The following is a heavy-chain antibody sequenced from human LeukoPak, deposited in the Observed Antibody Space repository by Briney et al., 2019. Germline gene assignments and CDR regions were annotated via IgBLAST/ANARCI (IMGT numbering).Heavy chain of an antibody. CDR2: VYYTGST. J-gene: IGHJ4*02. D-gene: IGHD1-7*01. V-gene: IGHV4-39*07. Sequence: SETLSLTCTVSGASVSSSNYYWGWIRQPPGKGLEWVGSVYYTGSTYHNPSLRSRVTISVDTSKNQFSLKLTSLTAADTAVYYCARDPPAGTSPYWGQGTLVTVSS. CDR3: ARDPPAGTSPY. CDR1: GASVSSSNYY.